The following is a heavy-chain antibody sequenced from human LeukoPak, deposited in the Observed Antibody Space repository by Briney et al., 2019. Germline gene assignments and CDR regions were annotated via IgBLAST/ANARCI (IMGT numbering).Heavy chain of an antibody. V-gene: IGHV5-51*01. J-gene: IGHJ6*03. CDR3: ARHDGRGRGSSSSYYYYYMDV. Sequence: GESLKISCKGSGYSFTSYWIGWVRQMPGKGLEWMGIIYPGDSDTRYSPSFQGQVTISADKSISTAYLQWSSLKASDTAMYYCARHDGRGRGSSSSYYYYYMDVWGKGTTVTVYS. CDR1: GYSFTSYW. D-gene: IGHD6-6*01. CDR2: IYPGDSDT.